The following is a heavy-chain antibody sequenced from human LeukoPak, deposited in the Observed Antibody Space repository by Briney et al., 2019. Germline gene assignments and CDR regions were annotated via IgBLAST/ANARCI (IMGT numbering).Heavy chain of an antibody. J-gene: IGHJ4*02. CDR2: IKQDGSEK. Sequence: PGGSLRLSCAASGFTFGGYWMSWVRQAPGKGLEWVANIKQDGSEKYYVDSVKGRFTISRDNAKNSLYLQMDSLRAEDTAVYYCARDQARMVRGVIYGYFDYWGQGTLVTVSS. V-gene: IGHV3-7*01. CDR3: ARDQARMVRGVIYGYFDY. D-gene: IGHD3-10*01. CDR1: GFTFGGYW.